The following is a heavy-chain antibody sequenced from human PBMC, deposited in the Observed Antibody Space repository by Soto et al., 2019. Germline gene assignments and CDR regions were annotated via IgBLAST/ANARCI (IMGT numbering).Heavy chain of an antibody. J-gene: IGHJ4*02. CDR1: GGSISSGDYY. CDR2: IYYSGST. Sequence: SETLSLTCTVSGGSISSGDYYWSWIRQPPGKGLEWIGYIYYSGSTYYNQSLKSRVTISIDTSKKQFYLKLRSVTAEDTAVYNFARDHHTYGSGSPKKYFDYWGQGTLVTVSS. V-gene: IGHV4-30-4*01. D-gene: IGHD3-10*01. CDR3: ARDHHTYGSGSPKKYFDY.